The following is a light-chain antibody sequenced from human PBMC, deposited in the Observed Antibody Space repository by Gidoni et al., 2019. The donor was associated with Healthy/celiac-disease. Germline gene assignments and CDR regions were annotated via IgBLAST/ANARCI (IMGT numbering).Light chain of an antibody. V-gene: IGKV1-39*01. CDR1: KRISSY. J-gene: IGKJ4*01. CDR3: KQSYRTPLT. CDR2: AAS. Sequence: DVQMTQYPSSLSASVGDRVTITCRASKRISSYLNWYQQKPGNAPKLLIYAASSLQSGVPSRFSGSGSGTDFTLTISSLQPEDVATYYCKQSYRTPLTFGGGTKVEIK.